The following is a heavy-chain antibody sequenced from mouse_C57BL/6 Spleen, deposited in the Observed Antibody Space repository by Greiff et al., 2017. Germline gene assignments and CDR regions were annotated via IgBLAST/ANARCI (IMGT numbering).Heavy chain of an antibody. D-gene: IGHD1-1*01. CDR1: GYSFTGYY. J-gene: IGHJ2*01. V-gene: IGHV1-42*01. CDR2: INPSTGGT. CDR3: AREGITTVVPLDY. Sequence: EVQLQQSGPELVKPGASVKISCKASGYSFTGYYMNWVKQSPEKSLEWIGEINPSTGGTTYNQKFKAKATLTVDKSSSTAYMQLKSLTSEDSAVYYCAREGITTVVPLDYWGQGTTLTVSS.